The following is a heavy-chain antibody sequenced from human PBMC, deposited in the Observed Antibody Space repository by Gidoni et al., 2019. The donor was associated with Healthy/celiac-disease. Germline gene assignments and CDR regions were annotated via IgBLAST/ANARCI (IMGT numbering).Heavy chain of an antibody. CDR3: ARHGSRDGYNRSRFDY. J-gene: IGHJ4*02. CDR2: IYYSGST. CDR1: GGSISSYY. D-gene: IGHD5-12*01. Sequence: QVQLQESGPGLVKPSETLSLTCTVSGGSISSYYWSWIRQPPGKGLEWIGYIYYSGSTNYNPSLKSRVTISVDTSKNQFSLKLSSVTAADTAVYYCARHGSRDGYNRSRFDYWGQGTLVTVSS. V-gene: IGHV4-59*08.